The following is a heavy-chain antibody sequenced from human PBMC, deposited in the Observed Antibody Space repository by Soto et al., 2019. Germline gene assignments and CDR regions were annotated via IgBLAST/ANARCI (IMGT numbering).Heavy chain of an antibody. D-gene: IGHD6-25*01. CDR1: GGSINSGCSY. J-gene: IGHJ2*01. V-gene: IGHV4-31*03. CDR2: IYYIGTT. CDR3: ARGSGYIWQKYFDL. Sequence: SETLSLTCTVPGGSINSGCSYWTWIRHHPGKGLEWFGNIYYIGTTHYNPSLEGRVFISLETSRNQFSLKVTSVTAADSAVYYCARGSGYIWQKYFDLCGRRILVTVCS.